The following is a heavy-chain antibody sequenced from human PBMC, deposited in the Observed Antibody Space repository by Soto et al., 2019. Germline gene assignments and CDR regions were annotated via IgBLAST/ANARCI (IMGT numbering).Heavy chain of an antibody. V-gene: IGHV3-30-3*02. Sequence: QVQLVESGGGVVQPGRSLRLSCGASGFTFSSYAMHWVRQGPGKGLEWVAVISYDGSNKYYADSVKGRFTISRDNSKNTLYLQMNSLRAEDTAVYYCAKTEGYSGYDSLDYWGQGTLVTVSS. CDR3: AKTEGYSGYDSLDY. CDR1: GFTFSSYA. CDR2: ISYDGSNK. D-gene: IGHD5-12*01. J-gene: IGHJ4*02.